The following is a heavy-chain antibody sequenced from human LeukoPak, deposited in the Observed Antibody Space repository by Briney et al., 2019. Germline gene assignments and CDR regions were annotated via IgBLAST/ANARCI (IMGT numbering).Heavy chain of an antibody. V-gene: IGHV3-30*04. Sequence: PGGSLRLSCAASGFTFSSYAMHWVRQAPGKGLEWVAVISFDGSNKYNAYSVKGLFTISRDSSKNTLYLQMNGLRAEDSAVFYWARGQRSSWQNYYYYGMDVWGKGTTVTVSS. CDR1: GFTFSSYA. CDR2: ISFDGSNK. J-gene: IGHJ6*04. CDR3: ARGQRSSWQNYYYYGMDV. D-gene: IGHD6-13*01.